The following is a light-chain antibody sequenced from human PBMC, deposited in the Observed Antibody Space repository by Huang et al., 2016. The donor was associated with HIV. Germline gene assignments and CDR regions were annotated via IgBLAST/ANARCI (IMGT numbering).Light chain of an antibody. V-gene: IGKV3-15*01. CDR2: GAS. CDR3: HQHNDWPYT. Sequence: EIVMTQSPATLSVSPGERATLPCRASQSISSDLVWYQQKPGRAPRLLIYGASIRATGIPARFGGSGSGTEFTLTISSLQSEDFAVYYCHQHNDWPYTFGQGTKLEIK. CDR1: QSISSD. J-gene: IGKJ2*01.